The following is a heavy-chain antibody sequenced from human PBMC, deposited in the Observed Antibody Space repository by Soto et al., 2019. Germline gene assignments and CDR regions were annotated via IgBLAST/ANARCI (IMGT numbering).Heavy chain of an antibody. CDR2: ILQSGSP. CDR3: ASVIIVMLPTSRNCRIDL. Sequence: QLQLQESDSGLVKPSATLYLTCSASGGSITGIGYSWSWLRQSQGKGLEGIGYILQSGSPYYNPSLKSRVTVSIDKAKNLFELNLNSVTAAYSPVYHCASVIIVMLPTSRNCRIDLRGRGTLVTVSS. V-gene: IGHV4-30-2*06. CDR1: GGSITGIGYS. J-gene: IGHJ2*01. D-gene: IGHD3-16*01.